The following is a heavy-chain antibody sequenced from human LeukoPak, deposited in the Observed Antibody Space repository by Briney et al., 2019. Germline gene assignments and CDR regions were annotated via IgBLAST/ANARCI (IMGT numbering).Heavy chain of an antibody. CDR1: GGTFSSYA. CDR3: AAYSSSWYLDY. Sequence: GGSLRLSCAASGGTFSSYAISWVRQAPGQGLEWMGGIIPIFGTANYAQKFQGRVTITADESTSTAYMELSSLRSEDTAVYYCAAYSSSWYLDYWGQGTLVTVSS. J-gene: IGHJ4*02. D-gene: IGHD6-13*01. CDR2: IIPIFGTA. V-gene: IGHV1-69*01.